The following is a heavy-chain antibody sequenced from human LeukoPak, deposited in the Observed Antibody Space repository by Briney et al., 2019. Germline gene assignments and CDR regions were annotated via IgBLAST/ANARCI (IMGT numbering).Heavy chain of an antibody. V-gene: IGHV1-2*02. J-gene: IGHJ4*02. CDR2: INPNSGGT. CDR1: GYTFTGYY. Sequence: GASVKVSCKASGYTFTGYYMHWVRQAPGQGLEWMGWINPNSGGTNYAQKLQGRVTMTRDTSISTAYMELSRLRSDDTAVYYCASADVLEWLSIDYWGQGTLVTVSS. CDR3: ASADVLEWLSIDY. D-gene: IGHD3-3*01.